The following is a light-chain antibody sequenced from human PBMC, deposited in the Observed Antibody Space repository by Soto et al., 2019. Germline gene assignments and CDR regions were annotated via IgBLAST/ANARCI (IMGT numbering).Light chain of an antibody. CDR3: CSYPGSHTWV. CDR1: SNDVGGYNY. CDR2: DVS. V-gene: IGLV2-11*01. J-gene: IGLJ3*02. Sequence: QSVLTQPPSASGSPGQSVTISCTGTSNDVGGYNYVSWYQQHSGKAPKFMIYDVSKRPSGVPDRFSGSKSGNTASLTISGLQDEDEADYYCCSYPGSHTWVFGGGTKVTVL.